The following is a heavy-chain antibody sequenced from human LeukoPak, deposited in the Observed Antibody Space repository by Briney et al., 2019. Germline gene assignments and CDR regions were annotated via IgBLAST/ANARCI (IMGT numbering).Heavy chain of an antibody. D-gene: IGHD2-8*01. V-gene: IGHV1-2*02. J-gene: IGHJ3*02. CDR3: AIMGDTFDI. Sequence: ASVKVSCKASGYTFTGYYRHWVRQAPGQGLEWMGSINPDSGDTNYAQNLQGRVTMTRDTSINTAYLDLSRLRSDDTAVYYCAIMGDTFDIWGQGTKVTVSS. CDR2: INPDSGDT. CDR1: GYTFTGYY.